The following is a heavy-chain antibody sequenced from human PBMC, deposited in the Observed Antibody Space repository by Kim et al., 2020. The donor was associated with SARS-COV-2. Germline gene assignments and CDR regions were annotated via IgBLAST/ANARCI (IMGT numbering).Heavy chain of an antibody. V-gene: IGHV1-58*01. Sequence: SVKVSCKASGFTFTSSAVQWVRQARGQRLEWIGWIVVGSGNTNYAQKFQERVTITRDMSTSTAYMELSSLRSEDTAVYYCAAAGEPTNYYGMDVWGQGTTVTVSS. CDR2: IVVGSGNT. J-gene: IGHJ6*02. CDR3: AAAGEPTNYYGMDV. D-gene: IGHD3-10*01. CDR1: GFTFTSSA.